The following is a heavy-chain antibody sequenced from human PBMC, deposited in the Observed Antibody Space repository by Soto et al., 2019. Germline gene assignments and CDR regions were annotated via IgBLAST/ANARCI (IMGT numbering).Heavy chain of an antibody. CDR3: AKDPEVVVTAPDY. V-gene: IGHV3-23*01. J-gene: IGHJ4*02. D-gene: IGHD2-21*02. Sequence: SGGPLRLSCTASGYTLNRYAMNWVRQAAGKGLEWVSGISGSGATTYYADSVKGRFTISRDNSKNTLYLQMNSLGAGDTAVYYCAKDPEVVVTAPDYWGQGTLGTVSS. CDR1: GYTLNRYA. CDR2: ISGSGATT.